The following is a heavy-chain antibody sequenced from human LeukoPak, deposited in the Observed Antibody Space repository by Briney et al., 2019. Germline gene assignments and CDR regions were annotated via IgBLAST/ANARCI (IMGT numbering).Heavy chain of an antibody. V-gene: IGHV4-4*07. D-gene: IGHD6-13*01. Sequence: ESSETLSLTCTVSGGSISSYYWSWIRQPAGKGLEWIGRIYTSGSTNYNPSLKSRVTMSVDTSKNQFSLKLSSVTAADTAVYYCAGIAAAGTEGWFDPWGQGTLVTVSS. CDR2: IYTSGST. CDR3: AGIAAAGTEGWFDP. CDR1: GGSISSYY. J-gene: IGHJ5*02.